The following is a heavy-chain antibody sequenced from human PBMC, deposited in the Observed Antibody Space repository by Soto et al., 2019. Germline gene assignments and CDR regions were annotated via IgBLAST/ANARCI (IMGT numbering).Heavy chain of an antibody. D-gene: IGHD1-1*01. CDR1: GGSINTVNYF. J-gene: IGHJ4*02. CDR2: IYNGGTT. CDR3: ARRWGTTFDF. Sequence: SETLSLTCTVSGGSINTVNYFWSWIRQSPDKGLEWIGHIYNGGTTYNNPSLTSRVTISVDTSKNQFSLKLSSVTAADTAVYYCARRWGTTFDFWGQGTLVTVS. V-gene: IGHV4-30-4*02.